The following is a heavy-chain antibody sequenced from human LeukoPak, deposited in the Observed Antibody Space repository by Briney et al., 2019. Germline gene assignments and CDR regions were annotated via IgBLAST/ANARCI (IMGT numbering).Heavy chain of an antibody. Sequence: GGSLRLSCAASGFTFSSYAMHWVRQAPGKGLEWVAVISYDGSNKYYADSVKGRFTISRDNAKNSLYLQMNSLRAEDTAVYYCARDAAGYYYDSSGYYYLYWGQGTLVTVSS. CDR2: ISYDGSNK. J-gene: IGHJ4*02. CDR1: GFTFSSYA. CDR3: ARDAAGYYYDSSGYYYLY. D-gene: IGHD3-22*01. V-gene: IGHV3-30-3*01.